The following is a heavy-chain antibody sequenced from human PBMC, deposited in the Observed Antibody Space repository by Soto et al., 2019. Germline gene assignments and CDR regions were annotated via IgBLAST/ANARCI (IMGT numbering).Heavy chain of an antibody. CDR2: IDPSDSYT. Sequence: PGESLKISCKGSGYSFTSYWISWVRQMTGKGLEWMGRIDPSDSYTNYSPSFQGHVTISADKSISTAYLQWSSLKASDTAMYYCARTYSGIYYYGMDVWGQGTTVTVSS. CDR3: ARTYSGIYYYGMDV. CDR1: GYSFTSYW. D-gene: IGHD2-21*01. J-gene: IGHJ6*02. V-gene: IGHV5-10-1*01.